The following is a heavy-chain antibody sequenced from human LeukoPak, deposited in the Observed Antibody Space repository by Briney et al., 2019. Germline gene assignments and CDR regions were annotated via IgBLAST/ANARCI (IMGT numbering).Heavy chain of an antibody. D-gene: IGHD6-19*01. CDR1: GFTLISDS. V-gene: IGHV3-23*01. CDR3: AKAGIGVVGYFDY. Sequence: GGSLSLSCAVYGFTLISDSMSWVRQPPGKGLEWVSAIRGSGGGTYYADCVEGRFTIYRDNSKNTLYLQMNSLRDEDTALYYCAKAGIGVVGYFDYWGQGTLVTVSS. J-gene: IGHJ4*02. CDR2: IRGSGGGT.